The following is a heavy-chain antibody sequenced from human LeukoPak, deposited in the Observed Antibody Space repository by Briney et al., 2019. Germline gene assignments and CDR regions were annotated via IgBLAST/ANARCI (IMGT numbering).Heavy chain of an antibody. V-gene: IGHV1-46*01. D-gene: IGHD6-13*01. J-gene: IGHJ4*02. CDR3: ARASLVAAAPLYY. CDR1: GYTFTSYY. Sequence: ASVKVSCKASGYTFTSYYIHWVRQAPGQGLEWMGIINPSSGSTSYAQKFQGRVTMTRDTSTTTVYMELSSLRSEDTAVYYCARASLVAAAPLYYWGRGTLVTVSS. CDR2: INPSSGST.